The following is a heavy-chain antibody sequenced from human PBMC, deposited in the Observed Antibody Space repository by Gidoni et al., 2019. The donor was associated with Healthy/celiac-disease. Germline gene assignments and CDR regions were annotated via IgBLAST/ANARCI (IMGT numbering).Heavy chain of an antibody. J-gene: IGHJ4*02. Sequence: QVQLVESGGGVVQHGRSLRLSCAASGFTFSSYGMHWVRQAPGTGVEWVAVIWYDGSNKYYADSVKGRFTISRDNSKNTLYLQMNSLRAEDTAVYYCARAKLVRFLEWLNPLDYWGQGTLVTVSS. CDR2: IWYDGSNK. CDR3: ARAKLVRFLEWLNPLDY. V-gene: IGHV3-33*01. D-gene: IGHD3-3*01. CDR1: GFTFSSYG.